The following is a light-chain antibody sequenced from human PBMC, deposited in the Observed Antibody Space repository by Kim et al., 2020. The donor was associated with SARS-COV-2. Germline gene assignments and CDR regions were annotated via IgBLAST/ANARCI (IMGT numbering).Light chain of an antibody. CDR1: QSISSW. V-gene: IGKV1-5*01. CDR2: DAS. Sequence: SASVGDRVTITCRASQSISSWFAWYQQKPGKAPMLLIYDASSLESGVPSRFSGSGSGTEFTLTISSLQPDDFATYYCQQYNSYSVTFGQGTKLEI. J-gene: IGKJ2*01. CDR3: QQYNSYSVT.